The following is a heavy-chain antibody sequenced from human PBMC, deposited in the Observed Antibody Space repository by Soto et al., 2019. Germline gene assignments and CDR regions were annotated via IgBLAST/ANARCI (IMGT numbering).Heavy chain of an antibody. CDR3: ARGEEGAIFGVVINDAFDI. D-gene: IGHD3-3*01. CDR2: ISYDGSNK. CDR1: GFTFSSYA. V-gene: IGHV3-30-3*01. J-gene: IGHJ3*02. Sequence: QPGGSLRLSCAASGFTFSSYAMHWVRQAPGKGLEWVAVISYDGSNKYYADSVKGRFTISRDNSKNTLYLQINSLRAEDTAVYYCARGEEGAIFGVVINDAFDIWGQGTMVTVSS.